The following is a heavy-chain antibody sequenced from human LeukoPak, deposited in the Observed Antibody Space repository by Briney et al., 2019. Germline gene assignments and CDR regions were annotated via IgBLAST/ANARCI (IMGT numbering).Heavy chain of an antibody. CDR2: ISKDGSNK. Sequence: GRSLRLSCAASGVTFSRYAMHWVRQAPGKGLEWVAVISKDGSNKCYADSVKSRFTISRDNSKNTLYLQMDSLRAEDTAVYYCARDFAWLADYWGQGTLVTVSS. V-gene: IGHV3-30-3*01. D-gene: IGHD6-19*01. CDR1: GVTFSRYA. J-gene: IGHJ4*02. CDR3: ARDFAWLADY.